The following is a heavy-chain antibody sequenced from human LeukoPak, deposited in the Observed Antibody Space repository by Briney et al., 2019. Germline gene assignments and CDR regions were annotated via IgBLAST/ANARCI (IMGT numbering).Heavy chain of an antibody. CDR3: GRLNLPAVSGAFDY. J-gene: IGHJ4*02. CDR2: IHSSGTT. CDR1: GGSISTYY. Sequence: SATLSLTCTVSGGSISTYYWSWIRQPAGKGLEWIGRIHSSGTTHYNPSLRSRVILSIDTSKNQFSLKLSSVTAADTAVYYCGRLNLPAVSGAFDYWGQGTLVTVSS. D-gene: IGHD2-2*01. V-gene: IGHV4-4*07.